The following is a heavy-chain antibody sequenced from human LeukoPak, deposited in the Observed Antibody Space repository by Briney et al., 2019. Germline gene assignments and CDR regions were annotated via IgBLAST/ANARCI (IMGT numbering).Heavy chain of an antibody. CDR3: ARGTVVPFYFDY. D-gene: IGHD4-23*01. Sequence: SVKVSCKASGGTSSSYAISWVRQAPGQGLEWMGRIIPILGIANYAQKFQGRVTITADKSTSTAYMELSSLRSEDTAVYYCARGTVVPFYFDYWGQGTLVTVSS. J-gene: IGHJ4*02. V-gene: IGHV1-69*04. CDR1: GGTSSSYA. CDR2: IIPILGIA.